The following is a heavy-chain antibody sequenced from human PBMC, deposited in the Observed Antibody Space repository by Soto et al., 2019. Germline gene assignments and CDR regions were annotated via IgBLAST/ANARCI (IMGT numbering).Heavy chain of an antibody. CDR1: GGSVSSSSYY. Sequence: SETLSLTCTVSGGSVSSSSYYWGLVRPPPGKGPEWIGYVYYSGSTNYNPSLKSRVTISVDTSKNQFSLKLSSVTAADTAVYYCARLSDYGDYNYYYYMDVWGKGTTVPSP. J-gene: IGHJ6*03. D-gene: IGHD4-17*01. V-gene: IGHV4-61*05. CDR3: ARLSDYGDYNYYYYMDV. CDR2: VYYSGST.